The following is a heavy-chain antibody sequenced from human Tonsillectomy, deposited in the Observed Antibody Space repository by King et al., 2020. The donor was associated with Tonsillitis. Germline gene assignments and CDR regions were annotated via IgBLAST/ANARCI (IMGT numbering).Heavy chain of an antibody. CDR2: TNPDSGGT. CDR1: GYTFTGYY. D-gene: IGHD3-3*01. J-gene: IGHJ5*02. V-gene: IGHV1-2*02. CDR3: AKTPLSTADADFWRGIYPNWFDP. Sequence: VQLVQSGAEVKKPGASVKVSCKASGYTFTGYYMHWVRQAPGQGLEWMGWTNPDSGGTNYAQKFQGRVTMTRDTSISTAYMELSNLTSDDTAVYLCAKTPLSTADADFWRGIYPNWFDPWGQGTLVTVSS.